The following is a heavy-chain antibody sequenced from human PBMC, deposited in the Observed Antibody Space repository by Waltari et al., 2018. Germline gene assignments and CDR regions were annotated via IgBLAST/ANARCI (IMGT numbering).Heavy chain of an antibody. CDR1: GYTFTSYD. V-gene: IGHV1-8*01. J-gene: IGHJ6*02. D-gene: IGHD6-19*01. CDR2: MNPKTRKT. CDR3: ARTSSGWVRLGDYYYGMDV. Sequence: QVQLVQTGAEVKKPGASVKVSCKASGYTFTSYDINWVRQATGQGLEWMGWMNPKTRKTGLVQKFQGRVTMTRNTSISTAYMERSSLRSEDTAVDYCARTSSGWVRLGDYYYGMDVWGQGTTVTVSS.